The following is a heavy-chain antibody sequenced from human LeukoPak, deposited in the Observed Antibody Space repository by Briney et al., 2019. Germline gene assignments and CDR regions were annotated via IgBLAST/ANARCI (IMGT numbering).Heavy chain of an antibody. CDR3: AREVRGDIDY. CDR1: GGTFSSYA. CDR2: IIPIFGTA. Sequence: ASVKVSCKASGGTFSSYAISWVRQAPGQGLEWMGGIIPIFGTANYAQKFQARVTITTDESTSTAYMELSSLRSEDTAVYYCAREVRGDIDYWGQGTLVTVSS. D-gene: IGHD3-10*01. J-gene: IGHJ4*02. V-gene: IGHV1-69*05.